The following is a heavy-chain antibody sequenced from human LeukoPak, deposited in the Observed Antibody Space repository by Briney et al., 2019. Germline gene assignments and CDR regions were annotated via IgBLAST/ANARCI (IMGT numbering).Heavy chain of an antibody. Sequence: GGSLRLSCAASGFTFSTYSMTWVRQAPGKGLEWVSGIFNSGGRTFYADSVKGRFTISRDNSKNTLYLQMNSLRAEDTAVCYCAKDVAPDSGWDLDYWGRGTLVTVSS. V-gene: IGHV3-23*01. CDR3: AKDVAPDSGWDLDY. J-gene: IGHJ4*02. D-gene: IGHD6-19*01. CDR2: IFNSGGRT. CDR1: GFTFSTYS.